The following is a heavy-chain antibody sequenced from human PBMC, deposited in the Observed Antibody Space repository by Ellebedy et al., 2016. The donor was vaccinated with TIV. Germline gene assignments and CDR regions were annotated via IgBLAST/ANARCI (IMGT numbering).Heavy chain of an antibody. CDR3: ARDLRGGYEGSYGMDV. J-gene: IGHJ6*02. D-gene: IGHD5-12*01. CDR2: IIPIFGTA. CDR1: GGTFSSYA. Sequence: ASVKVSCKASGGTFSSYAISWVRQAPGQGLEWMGGIIPIFGTANYVQKFQGRVTITADESTSTAYMELSSLRSEDTAVYYYARDLRGGYEGSYGMDVWGQGTTVTVSS. V-gene: IGHV1-69*13.